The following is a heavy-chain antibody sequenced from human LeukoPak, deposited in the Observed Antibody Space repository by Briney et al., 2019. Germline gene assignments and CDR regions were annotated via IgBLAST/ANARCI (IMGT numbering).Heavy chain of an antibody. CDR3: ARWGSPAKLRFLEWLPPDAFDI. Sequence: ASVKVSCKASGYTFTSYGISWVRQAPGQGLEWMGWISAYNGNTNYAQKLQGRVTMTTDTSTSTAYMELKSLRSDDTAVYYCARWGSPAKLRFLEWLPPDAFDIWGQGTMVTVSS. CDR1: GYTFTSYG. V-gene: IGHV1-18*01. CDR2: ISAYNGNT. D-gene: IGHD3-3*01. J-gene: IGHJ3*02.